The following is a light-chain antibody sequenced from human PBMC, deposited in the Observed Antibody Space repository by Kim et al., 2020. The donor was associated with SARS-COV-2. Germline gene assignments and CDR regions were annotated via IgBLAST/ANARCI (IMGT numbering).Light chain of an antibody. Sequence: ASVVDTVTITCRASQSISTWLAWYQQKPGKAPKLVIYKASTLQSGVPSRFSGSGSGTEFTLTISSLQPDDFATYYCQQYNDYSRTFGQGTKVDIK. CDR3: QQYNDYSRT. CDR1: QSISTW. J-gene: IGKJ1*01. V-gene: IGKV1-5*03. CDR2: KAS.